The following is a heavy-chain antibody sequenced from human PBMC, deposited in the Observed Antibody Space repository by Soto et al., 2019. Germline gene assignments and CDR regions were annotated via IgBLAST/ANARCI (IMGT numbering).Heavy chain of an antibody. CDR3: GAYCSRTYRYDWFEP. V-gene: IGHV4-39*01. J-gene: IGHJ5*02. CDR1: VVSIGSSSYY. CDR2: LYYTGTT. Sequence: SETLSLTCSLSVVSIGSSSYYFGWIRQPPGKGLEWIGSLYYTGTTYYNSSLKSRVTISADKSQNQFSLRLSSVTAADTAVYYCGAYCSRTYRYDWFEPWGQGTLVNVSS. D-gene: IGHD2-2*01.